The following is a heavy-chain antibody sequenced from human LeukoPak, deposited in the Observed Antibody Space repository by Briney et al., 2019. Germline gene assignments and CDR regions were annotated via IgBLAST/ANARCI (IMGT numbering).Heavy chain of an antibody. CDR2: FDPEDGET. Sequence: GASVKVSCKVPGYTLTELSMHWVRQAPGKGLEWMGGFDPEDGETIYAQKFQGRVTMTEDTSTDTAYMELSSLRSEDTAVYYCATPRFSYDSSGYYYIWGQGTLVTVSS. CDR3: ATPRFSYDSSGYYYI. D-gene: IGHD3-22*01. J-gene: IGHJ4*02. CDR1: GYTLTELS. V-gene: IGHV1-24*01.